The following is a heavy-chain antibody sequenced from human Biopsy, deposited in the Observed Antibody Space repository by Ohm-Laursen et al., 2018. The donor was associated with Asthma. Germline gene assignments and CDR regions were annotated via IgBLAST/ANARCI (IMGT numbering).Heavy chain of an antibody. D-gene: IGHD1-26*01. V-gene: IGHV3-30*18. CDR2: ISFDGSNK. Sequence: SLRLSCAASGFTFSNYGVHWVRQAPGKGLDWVAVISFDGSNKNYTDSVKGRFTISRDNSRNTLHLQMNSLRAEDTAVYYCAKDVFPGWELRRGPDYWGQGTLVTVSA. CDR3: AKDVFPGWELRRGPDY. J-gene: IGHJ4*02. CDR1: GFTFSNYG.